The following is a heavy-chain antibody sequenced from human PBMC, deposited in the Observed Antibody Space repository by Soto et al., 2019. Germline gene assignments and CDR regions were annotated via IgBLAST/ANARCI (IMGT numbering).Heavy chain of an antibody. CDR3: ARGQIFGVVIQTFDY. Sequence: ASVKVSCKASGYTFTSYGISWVRQAPGQGLEWMGWISAYNGNTNYAQKLQGRVTMTTDTSTSTAYMELRSLRSDDTAVYYCARGQIFGVVIQTFDYWGQGTLVTVYS. J-gene: IGHJ4*02. CDR1: GYTFTSYG. CDR2: ISAYNGNT. V-gene: IGHV1-18*01. D-gene: IGHD3-3*01.